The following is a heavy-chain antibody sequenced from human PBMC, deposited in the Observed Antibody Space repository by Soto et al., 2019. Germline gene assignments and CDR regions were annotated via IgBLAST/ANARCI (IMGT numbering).Heavy chain of an antibody. J-gene: IGHJ6*02. D-gene: IGHD6-6*01. V-gene: IGHV4-4*02. CDR1: GGSISSSNW. CDR2: IYHSGST. Sequence: KPSETLSLTCAVSGGSISSSNWWSWVRQPPGKGLEWIGEIYHSGSTNYNPSLKSRVTISVDKSKDQFSLKLSSVTAAVTAVYYCARGEGIAARPGYYYYGMDVWGQGTTVTVSS. CDR3: ARGEGIAARPGYYYYGMDV.